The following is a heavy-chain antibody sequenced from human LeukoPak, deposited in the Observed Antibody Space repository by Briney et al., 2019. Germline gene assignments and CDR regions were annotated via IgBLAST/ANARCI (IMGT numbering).Heavy chain of an antibody. CDR3: ARDKGYSYGHNFDY. CDR1: GFTFSSHT. Sequence: GGSLRLSCAASGFTFSSHTIHWVRQAPGKGLEWVALISYDGSNKYYAASVNGRFTISRDNSKNTLSLQMNSLSAEDTAVYYCARDKGYSYGHNFDYWGQGTVVTVSS. D-gene: IGHD5-18*01. J-gene: IGHJ4*02. CDR2: ISYDGSNK. V-gene: IGHV3-30-3*01.